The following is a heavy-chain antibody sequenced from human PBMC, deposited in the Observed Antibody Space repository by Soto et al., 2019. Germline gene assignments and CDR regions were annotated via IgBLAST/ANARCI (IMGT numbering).Heavy chain of an antibody. CDR1: CGSISSGGYS. CDR3: ARVHDSSGYYYLFDY. Sequence: SETLSLTCAVSCGSISSGGYSWSWIRQPPGKGLEWIGYIYHSGSTYYNPSLKSRVTISVDRSKNQFSLKLSSVTAADTAVYYCARVHDSSGYYYLFDYWGQGTLVTVSS. J-gene: IGHJ4*02. CDR2: IYHSGST. V-gene: IGHV4-30-2*01. D-gene: IGHD3-22*01.